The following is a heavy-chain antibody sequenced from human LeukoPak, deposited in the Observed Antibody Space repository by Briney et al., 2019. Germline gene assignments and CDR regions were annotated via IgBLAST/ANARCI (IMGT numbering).Heavy chain of an antibody. V-gene: IGHV3-23*01. Sequence: LPGGSLRLSCAASGFTFSSYAMSWVRQAPGKGLEWVSAISGSGGSTYYADSVKGRFTISRDNSKNTLYLQMNSLRAEDTAVYYCAKSTVVVPAATFDYWGQGTLVTVSS. CDR1: GFTFSSYA. J-gene: IGHJ4*02. CDR3: AKSTVVVPAATFDY. D-gene: IGHD2-2*01. CDR2: ISGSGGST.